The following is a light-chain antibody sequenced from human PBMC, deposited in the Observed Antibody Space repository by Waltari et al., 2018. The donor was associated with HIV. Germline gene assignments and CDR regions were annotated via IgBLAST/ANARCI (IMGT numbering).Light chain of an antibody. CDR1: NITQKG. J-gene: IGLJ2*01. Sequence: SDVLTRSPSVSVATGQTAKITCWGHNITQKGVQWDQQKPGQAPVLVIYDYTYRPAGIPERFSGSSSGNTATLTVSMVEAGDEADYYCQLWDTSSDHPAFFGGGTKLTV. CDR2: DYT. V-gene: IGLV3-21*02. CDR3: QLWDTSSDHPAF.